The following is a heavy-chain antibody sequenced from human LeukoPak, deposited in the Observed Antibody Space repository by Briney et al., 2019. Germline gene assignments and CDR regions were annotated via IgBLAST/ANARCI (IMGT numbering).Heavy chain of an antibody. CDR3: ARRNGKRSDLL. CDR1: GGSISSSSYY. J-gene: IGHJ4*02. Sequence: MSSETLSLTCTVSGGSISSSSYYWGWIRQPPGKGLEWIGSIYYSGSTYYNPSLKSRVTISVDTSKNQFSLKLSSVTAADTAVYCCARRNGKRSDLLWGQGTLVTVSS. D-gene: IGHD6-19*01. V-gene: IGHV4-39*01. CDR2: IYYSGST.